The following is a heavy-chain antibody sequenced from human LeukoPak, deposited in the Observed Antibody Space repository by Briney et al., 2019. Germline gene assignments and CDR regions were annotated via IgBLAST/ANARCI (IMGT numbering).Heavy chain of an antibody. CDR2: IWHDGNNK. Sequence: PGGSLRLSCAASGFTFSSYGMHWVRQAPGKGLEWAAVIWHDGNNKYYADSVKGRFTISRDNSKNTLYLQMNSLRAEDTAVYYCARGPGSSVYASAIDHWGQGTLVTVSS. D-gene: IGHD2-8*01. J-gene: IGHJ4*02. CDR1: GFTFSSYG. V-gene: IGHV3-33*01. CDR3: ARGPGSSVYASAIDH.